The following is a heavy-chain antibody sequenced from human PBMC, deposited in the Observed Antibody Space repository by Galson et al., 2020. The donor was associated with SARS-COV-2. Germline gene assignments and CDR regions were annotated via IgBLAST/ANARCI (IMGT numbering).Heavy chain of an antibody. J-gene: IGHJ5*02. D-gene: IGHD3-10*01. CDR1: KFRFGEYR. V-gene: IGHV3-23*01. CDR3: AKEGGWFGEAGWFDP. Sequence: GESLKISCAGSKFRFGEYRMNWLRQAPGKGPEWVSTITGGGDTTYYTDSVKGRFTISRDNSKNMLYLQMDSLRVEDTATYYCAKEGGWFGEAGWFDPWGQGALVTVSS. CDR2: ITGGGDTT.